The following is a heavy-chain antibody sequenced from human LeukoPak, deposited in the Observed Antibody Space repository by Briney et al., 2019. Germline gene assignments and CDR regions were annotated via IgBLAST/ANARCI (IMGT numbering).Heavy chain of an antibody. Sequence: GGSLRLSCAASGFAFSSYWPSWVRQAPGKGLEWVANINQDGSGQNYVDSVRGRFTISRDNAKNSAYLQMDSLRVEDTAVYYCARSLWPEDYWGQGILVTVSS. CDR3: ARSLWPEDY. CDR1: GFAFSSYW. V-gene: IGHV3-7*01. CDR2: INQDGSGQ. D-gene: IGHD2-21*01. J-gene: IGHJ4*02.